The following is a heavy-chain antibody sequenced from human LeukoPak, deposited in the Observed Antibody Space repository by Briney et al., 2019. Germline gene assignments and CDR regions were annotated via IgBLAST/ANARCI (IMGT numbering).Heavy chain of an antibody. CDR1: GFTVSSNY. CDR2: IYSGGST. Sequence: GGSLRLSCAASGFTVSSNYMSWVRQAPGKGLEWVSVIYSGGSTYYADSVKGRFTISRDNSKNTLYLQMNSLRAEDTAVYYCARMVLGYCSSTSCSLDYWGQGTLVTVSS. CDR3: ARMVLGYCSSTSCSLDY. J-gene: IGHJ4*02. V-gene: IGHV3-53*01. D-gene: IGHD2-2*01.